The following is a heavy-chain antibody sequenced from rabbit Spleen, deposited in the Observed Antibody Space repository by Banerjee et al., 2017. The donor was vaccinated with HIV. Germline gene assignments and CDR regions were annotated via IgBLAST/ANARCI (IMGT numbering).Heavy chain of an antibody. CDR1: GFSFSSDYY. Sequence: QEQLEESGGDLVKPGASLTLTCAASGFSFSSDYYICWVRQAPGKGLEWIACINAATAKPVYATWAKGRFIMSRTSSTKVTLQMTSLTAADTATYFCARDGAGGSYFALWGQGTLVTV. J-gene: IGHJ4*01. CDR2: INAATAKP. D-gene: IGHD8-1*01. V-gene: IGHV1S45*01. CDR3: ARDGAGGSYFAL.